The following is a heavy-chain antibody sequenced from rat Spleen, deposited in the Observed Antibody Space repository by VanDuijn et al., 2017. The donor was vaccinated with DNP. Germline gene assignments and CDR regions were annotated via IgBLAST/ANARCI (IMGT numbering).Heavy chain of an antibody. J-gene: IGHJ2*01. CDR1: GFTFRDYN. CDR2: ISYDGYRT. D-gene: IGHD1-7*01. Sequence: EVQLVESGGGLVQPGRSLKLSCAASGFTFRDYNMAWVRQAPKKGLEWVATISYDGYRTYYRDSVKGRFTISRDNAISTLYLQMNSLRSEDMATYYCARWTRYFDYWGQGVMITVSS. V-gene: IGHV5-7*01. CDR3: ARWTRYFDY.